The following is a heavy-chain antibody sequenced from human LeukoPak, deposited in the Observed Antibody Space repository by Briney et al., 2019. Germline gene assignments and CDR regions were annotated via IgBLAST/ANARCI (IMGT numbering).Heavy chain of an antibody. CDR3: ARGGELLTYYYYYYMDV. V-gene: IGHV1-2*02. Sequence: GASVKVSCKASGYTFTSYGISWVRQAPGQGLEWMGWINPNSGGTNYAQKFQGRVTMTRDTSISTAYMELSRLRSDDTAVYYCARGGELLTYYYYYYMDVWGKGTTVTVSS. J-gene: IGHJ6*03. D-gene: IGHD1-26*01. CDR2: INPNSGGT. CDR1: GYTFTSYG.